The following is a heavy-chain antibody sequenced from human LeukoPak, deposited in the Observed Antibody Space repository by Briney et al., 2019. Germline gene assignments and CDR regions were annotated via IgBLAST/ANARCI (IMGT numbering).Heavy chain of an antibody. D-gene: IGHD4-17*01. J-gene: IGHJ3*02. V-gene: IGHV3-23*01. CDR3: AKDPNGDYIGTFDI. CDR1: QFKFNNYG. Sequence: GGSLRLSCATSQFKFNNYGMTWVRQAPGKGLEWVSSITASGSRAQYADSVQGRFTISRGNSKNTLYLRMNSLRAEDTAVYYCAKDPNGDYIGTFDIWGQGTMVTVSS. CDR2: ITASGSRA.